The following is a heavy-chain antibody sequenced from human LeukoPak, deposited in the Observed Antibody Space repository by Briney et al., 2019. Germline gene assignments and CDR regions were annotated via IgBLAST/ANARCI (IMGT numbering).Heavy chain of an antibody. CDR3: AMAVAVSFDC. CDR2: INHDGSEK. Sequence: PGGSLSLSCAASGFTFSIYWLTWVRQAPGKGLEWVAKINHDGSEKYYVDSVKGRFTISRDNAKNPLFLQKMSLRAADTTVFYCAMAVAVSFDCWGEGTLGTAS. V-gene: IGHV3-7*04. CDR1: GFTFSIYW. J-gene: IGHJ4*02. D-gene: IGHD6-19*01.